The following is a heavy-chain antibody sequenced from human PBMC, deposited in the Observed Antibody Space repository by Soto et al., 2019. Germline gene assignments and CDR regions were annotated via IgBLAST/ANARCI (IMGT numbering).Heavy chain of an antibody. CDR1: GFTFSSYA. J-gene: IGHJ6*02. Sequence: EVQLLESGGGLVQPGGSLRLSCAASGFTFSSYAMSWVRQAPGKGLEWVSAISGSGGSTYYADSVKGRFTISRDNSKNTLYLQMNSLRAEDTAVYYCAKDGRRTHYALYYYFGMDVWGQGTTVTVSS. V-gene: IGHV3-23*01. D-gene: IGHD3-16*01. CDR2: ISGSGGST. CDR3: AKDGRRTHYALYYYFGMDV.